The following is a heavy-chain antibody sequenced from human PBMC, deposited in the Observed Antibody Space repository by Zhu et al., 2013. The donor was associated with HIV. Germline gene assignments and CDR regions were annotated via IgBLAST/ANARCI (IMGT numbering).Heavy chain of an antibody. Sequence: QVQLVQSGAEVKKPGSSVKVSCRASGGSFGNYAITWLRQARGQGPEWIGGIIPMLGSANYAQQFMGRVTITLDKSTNTAYMELRTLRLEDTAVYYCARDGARAATLYVFEEWGQGTLVTVSS. CDR2: IIPMLGSA. CDR1: GGSFGNYA. V-gene: IGHV1-69*14. D-gene: IGHD2-8*01. CDR3: ARDGARAATLYVFEE. J-gene: IGHJ4*02.